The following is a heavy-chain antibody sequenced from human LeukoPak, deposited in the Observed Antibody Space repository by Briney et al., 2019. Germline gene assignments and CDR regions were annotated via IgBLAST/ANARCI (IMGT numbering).Heavy chain of an antibody. CDR1: GFTFSSYA. Sequence: GGSLRLSCAASGFTFSSYAMHWVRQAPGKGLEWVAVISYDGSNKYYADSVKGRFTISRDNAKNSLYLQMNSLRAEDTAVYYCARDGPPYCTNGVCYGTHWYFDLWGRGTLVTVSS. D-gene: IGHD2-8*01. CDR2: ISYDGSNK. CDR3: ARDGPPYCTNGVCYGTHWYFDL. V-gene: IGHV3-30-3*01. J-gene: IGHJ2*01.